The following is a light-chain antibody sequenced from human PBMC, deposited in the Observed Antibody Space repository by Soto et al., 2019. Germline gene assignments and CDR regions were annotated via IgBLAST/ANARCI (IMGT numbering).Light chain of an antibody. J-gene: IGLJ1*01. V-gene: IGLV2-14*03. CDR1: TSDVGRYNY. CDR3: NSFTTSSTYV. CDR2: DVS. Sequence: QSVLTQPASVSGSPGQSISISCTGTTSDVGRYNYVSWYQQHPGEAPKLMIYDVSYRPSWVSNRFSGSKSGITASLTISGPQAEDEADYYCNSFTTSSTYVFGTGTKLTVL.